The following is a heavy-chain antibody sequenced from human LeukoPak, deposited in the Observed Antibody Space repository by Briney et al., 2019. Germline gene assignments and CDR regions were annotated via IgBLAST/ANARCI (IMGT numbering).Heavy chain of an antibody. Sequence: GGSLRLSCVGSGFTFSNSEMNWVRQAPGKGLEWVSYISSSGSTISYADSVQGRFTISRDNSNNSLYLQMTNLRVEDTAFYHCASYGSASLWGQGTLVTVSS. V-gene: IGHV3-48*03. CDR2: ISSSGSTI. CDR1: GFTFSNSE. D-gene: IGHD3-10*01. CDR3: ASYGSASL. J-gene: IGHJ4*02.